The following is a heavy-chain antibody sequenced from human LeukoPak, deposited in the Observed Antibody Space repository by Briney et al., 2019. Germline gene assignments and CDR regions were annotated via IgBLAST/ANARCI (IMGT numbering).Heavy chain of an antibody. Sequence: GGSLRLSCAASGFTFSSYSMNWVRQAPGKGLEWVSSISSSSSYIYYADSVKGRFTISRDNAKNSLYQQMNSLRAEDTAVYYCAWSSGYDLGGIDYWGQGTLVTVSS. CDR3: AWSSGYDLGGIDY. CDR2: ISSSSSYI. J-gene: IGHJ4*02. V-gene: IGHV3-21*01. D-gene: IGHD5-12*01. CDR1: GFTFSSYS.